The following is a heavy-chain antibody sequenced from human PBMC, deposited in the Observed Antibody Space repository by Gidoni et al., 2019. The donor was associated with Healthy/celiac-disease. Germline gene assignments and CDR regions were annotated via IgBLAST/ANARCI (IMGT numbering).Heavy chain of an antibody. Sequence: EVQLVESGGGLVKPGGSLRLSCAASGFTFSSYSMNWVRQAPGKGLEWVSSISSSSSYIYYADSVKGRFTISRDNAKNSLYLQMNSLRAEDTAVYYCARHCGGDCYPDYWGQGTLVTVSS. CDR2: ISSSSSYI. J-gene: IGHJ4*02. CDR1: GFTFSSYS. D-gene: IGHD2-21*02. CDR3: ARHCGGDCYPDY. V-gene: IGHV3-21*01.